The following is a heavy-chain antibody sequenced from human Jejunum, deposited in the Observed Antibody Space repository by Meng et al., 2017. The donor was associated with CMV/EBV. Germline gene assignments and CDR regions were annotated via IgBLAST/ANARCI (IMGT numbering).Heavy chain of an antibody. CDR3: VTNSGGLGY. J-gene: IGHJ4*01. CDR2: ISASGAGT. D-gene: IGHD6-19*01. CDR1: GFSIITYD. V-gene: IGHV3-23*01. Sequence: EGEVLECGGGLGQPGGSLRLSCAASGFSIITYDMIWVRQAPGKGLEWVSTISASGAGTYYADSVKGRFTISRDPSKNTLYLQMNSLTTEDTAVYFCVTNSGGLGYWGHGTLVTVSS.